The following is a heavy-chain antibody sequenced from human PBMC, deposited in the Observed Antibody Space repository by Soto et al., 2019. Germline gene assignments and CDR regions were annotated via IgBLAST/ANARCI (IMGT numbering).Heavy chain of an antibody. D-gene: IGHD1-7*01. CDR2: ISSSSSYT. Sequence: PGGSLRLSCAASGFTFSDYYMSWIRQAPGKGLEWVSYISSSSSYTNYADSVKGRFTISRDNAKNSLYLQMNSLRAEDTAVYYCARTGTPSDYYYYGMDVWGQGTTVTVSS. V-gene: IGHV3-11*06. CDR1: GFTFSDYY. J-gene: IGHJ6*02. CDR3: ARTGTPSDYYYYGMDV.